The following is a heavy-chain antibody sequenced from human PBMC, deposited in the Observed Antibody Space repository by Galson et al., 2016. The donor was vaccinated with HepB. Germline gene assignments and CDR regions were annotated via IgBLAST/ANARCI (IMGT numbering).Heavy chain of an antibody. J-gene: IGHJ6*04. CDR3: ARFIASPWNDYYYYGMDV. D-gene: IGHD1-1*01. CDR1: GFTFDTYW. V-gene: IGHV3-7*01. CDR2: IKEDGGEK. Sequence: SLRLSCAASGFTFDTYWMAWVRQAPGMGLQWVANIKEDGGEKYYLDSVKGRFTISRDNSKNTLYLQMNSLRAEDTAVYYCARFIASPWNDYYYYGMDVWGKGTTVTVSA.